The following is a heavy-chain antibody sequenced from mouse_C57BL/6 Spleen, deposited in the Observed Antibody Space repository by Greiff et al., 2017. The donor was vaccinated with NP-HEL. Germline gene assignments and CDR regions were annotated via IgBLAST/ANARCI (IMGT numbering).Heavy chain of an antibody. Sequence: ESGPELVKPGASVKISCKASGYAFSSSWMNWVKQRPGKGLEWIGRIYPGDGDTNYNGKFKGKATLTADKSSSTAYMQLSSLTSEDSAVYFCARERTVVAPFDYWGQGTTLTVSS. CDR1: GYAFSSSW. J-gene: IGHJ2*01. D-gene: IGHD1-1*01. V-gene: IGHV1-82*01. CDR3: ARERTVVAPFDY. CDR2: IYPGDGDT.